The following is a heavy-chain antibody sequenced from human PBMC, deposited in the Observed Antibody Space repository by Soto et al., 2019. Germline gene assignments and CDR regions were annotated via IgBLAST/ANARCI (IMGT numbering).Heavy chain of an antibody. Sequence: PSETLSLTCAVYGGSFSGYYWSWIRQPPGKGLEWIGEINHSGSTNYNPSLKSRVTISVDTSKNQFSLKLSSVTAAGTAVYYCARGLGGGTERGSLDFWGQGTLVTVSS. D-gene: IGHD2-15*01. V-gene: IGHV4-34*01. CDR2: INHSGST. CDR1: GGSFSGYY. J-gene: IGHJ4*02. CDR3: ARGLGGGTERGSLDF.